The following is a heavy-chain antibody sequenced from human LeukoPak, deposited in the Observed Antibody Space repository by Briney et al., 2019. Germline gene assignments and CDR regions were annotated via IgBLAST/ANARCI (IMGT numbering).Heavy chain of an antibody. V-gene: IGHV4-39*01. J-gene: IGHJ4*02. Sequence: SETLSLTCTVSGGSISSSSYYWGWIRQPPGKGLEWIGSIYYSGSTYYNPSLKSRVTISLDTSKNQFSLKLSSVTAADTAVYYCARQPHYYDSSGYYFPIYYFDYWGQGTLVTVSS. D-gene: IGHD3-22*01. CDR2: IYYSGST. CDR3: ARQPHYYDSSGYYFPIYYFDY. CDR1: GGSISSSSYY.